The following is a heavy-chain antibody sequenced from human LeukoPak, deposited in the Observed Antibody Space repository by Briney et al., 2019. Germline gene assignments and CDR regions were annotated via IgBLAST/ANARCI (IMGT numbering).Heavy chain of an antibody. V-gene: IGHV1-18*01. Sequence: ASVTVSYKASGYTFTSYGISWVRQAPGQGSEWMGWISAYNGNTNYAQKLQGRVTMTTHPSTSTAYMELRSLRSDDTAVYYCARGYCSSTSCFSLMDVWGQGTTVTVSS. J-gene: IGHJ6*02. CDR2: ISAYNGNT. CDR1: GYTFTSYG. CDR3: ARGYCSSTSCFSLMDV. D-gene: IGHD2-2*01.